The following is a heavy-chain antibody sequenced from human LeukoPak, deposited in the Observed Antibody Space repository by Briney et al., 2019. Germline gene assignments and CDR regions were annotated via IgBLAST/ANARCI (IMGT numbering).Heavy chain of an antibody. CDR3: ARAYYYDSSGYLYYFDY. CDR2: IYPGDSDT. Sequence: GQSLKISCKGSGYSFTSYWIGWVRQMPGKGLEWMGIIYPGDSDTRYSPSFQGQVTISADKSISTAYLQWSSLKASDTAMYYCARAYYYDSSGYLYYFDYWGQGTLVTVSS. V-gene: IGHV5-51*01. J-gene: IGHJ4*02. D-gene: IGHD3-22*01. CDR1: GYSFTSYW.